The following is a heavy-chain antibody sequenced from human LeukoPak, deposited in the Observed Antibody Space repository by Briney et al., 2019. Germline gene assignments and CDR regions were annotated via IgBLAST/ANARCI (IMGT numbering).Heavy chain of an antibody. CDR1: GFTFSSHA. J-gene: IGHJ4*02. CDR3: AKGAATMGDC. D-gene: IGHD5-12*01. Sequence: PGGSLRLSCAASGFTFSSHAMSWVRQAPGKGLEWVSGISSSGGSTYYADSVKGRFTISRDNSENTLYLQMNSLRGEDTAVYYCAKGAATMGDCWGQGILVTVS. CDR2: ISSSGGST. V-gene: IGHV3-23*01.